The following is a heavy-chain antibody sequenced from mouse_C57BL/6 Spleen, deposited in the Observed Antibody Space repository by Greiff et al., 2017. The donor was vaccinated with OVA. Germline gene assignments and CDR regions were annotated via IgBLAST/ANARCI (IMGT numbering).Heavy chain of an antibody. Sequence: EVHLVESGGDLVKPGGSLKLSCAASGFTFSSYGMSWVRQTPDKRLEWVATISSGGSYTYYPDSVKGRFTISRDNAKNTLYLQMSSLKSEDTAMYYCARRATVVEGYFDVWGTGTTVTVS. D-gene: IGHD1-1*01. J-gene: IGHJ1*03. CDR2: ISSGGSYT. V-gene: IGHV5-6*01. CDR1: GFTFSSYG. CDR3: ARRATVVEGYFDV.